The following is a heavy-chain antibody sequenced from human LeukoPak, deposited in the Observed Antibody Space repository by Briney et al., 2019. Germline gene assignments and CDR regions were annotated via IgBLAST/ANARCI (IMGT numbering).Heavy chain of an antibody. V-gene: IGHV3-30*04. D-gene: IGHD2-21*02. CDR2: ISYDGSNK. Sequence: GGSLRLSCAASGFTFSSYAMHWVRQAPGKGLEWVAVISYDGSNKYYADSVKGRFTISRDNSKNTLYLQMNSLRAEDTAVYYCAKATRHIVVVTALGYWGQGTLVTVSS. CDR1: GFTFSSYA. J-gene: IGHJ4*02. CDR3: AKATRHIVVVTALGY.